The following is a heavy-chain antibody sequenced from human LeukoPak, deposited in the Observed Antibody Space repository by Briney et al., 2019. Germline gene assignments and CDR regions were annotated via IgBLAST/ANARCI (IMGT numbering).Heavy chain of an antibody. V-gene: IGHV1-69*05. Sequence: SVKVSCKVSGGSFRSSTFAWVRQAPGRGLEWMGGIIPIFGTANYALEFQGRATITTDESTSTVYMELSSLISEDTAMYYCARGPLHVALSSGYLKWLDPWGQGSLVTVSS. CDR1: GGSFRSST. D-gene: IGHD5-12*01. CDR3: ARGPLHVALSSGYLKWLDP. CDR2: IIPIFGTA. J-gene: IGHJ5*02.